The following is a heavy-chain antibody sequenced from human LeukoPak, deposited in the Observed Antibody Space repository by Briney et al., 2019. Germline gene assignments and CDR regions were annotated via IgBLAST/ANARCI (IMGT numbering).Heavy chain of an antibody. CDR1: GFTFSSYS. D-gene: IGHD2-15*01. V-gene: IGHV3-21*01. Sequence: PGGSLRLSCAASGFTFSSYSMNWVRQAPGKGLEWVSSISIGSSYIYYADSVKGRFTISRDNAKNSLYLQMNSLRAEATAVYYCARANDCSGGSCYQYYMDVWGKGTTVTVSS. CDR2: ISIGSSYI. CDR3: ARANDCSGGSCYQYYMDV. J-gene: IGHJ6*03.